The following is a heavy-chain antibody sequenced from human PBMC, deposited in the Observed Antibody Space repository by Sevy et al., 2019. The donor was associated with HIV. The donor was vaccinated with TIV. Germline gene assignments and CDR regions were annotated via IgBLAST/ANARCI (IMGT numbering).Heavy chain of an antibody. CDR1: GFTFSSYG. CDR3: AKDEGYCSGGSCYRHNWFDP. J-gene: IGHJ5*02. V-gene: IGHV3-30*18. D-gene: IGHD2-15*01. CDR2: ISYDGSNK. Sequence: GESLKISCAASGFTFSSYGMHWVRQAPGKGLEWVAVISYDGSNKYYADSVKGRFTISRDNSKNTLYLQMNSLRAEDTAVYYCAKDEGYCSGGSCYRHNWFDPWGQGTLVTVSS.